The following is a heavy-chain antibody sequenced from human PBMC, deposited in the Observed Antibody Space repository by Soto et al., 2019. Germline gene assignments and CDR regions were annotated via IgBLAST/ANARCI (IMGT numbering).Heavy chain of an antibody. CDR2: ISAYNSNT. CDR1: GYTFTTYG. Sequence: QVQLVQSGAEVKKPGASVKVSCKASGYTFTTYGISWVRQAPGQGLEWMGWISAYNSNTNYAQQLPGRATVTTDTSTSTAYMELASLRSDDTAVYYWARLEDYGSASLNNWCQGTGVTVSS. V-gene: IGHV1-18*01. J-gene: IGHJ4*02. CDR3: ARLEDYGSASLNN. D-gene: IGHD3-10*01.